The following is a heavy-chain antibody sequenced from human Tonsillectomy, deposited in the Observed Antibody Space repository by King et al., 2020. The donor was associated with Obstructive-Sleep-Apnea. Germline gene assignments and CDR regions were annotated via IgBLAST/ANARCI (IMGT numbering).Heavy chain of an antibody. CDR1: GFTFDTHA. CDR2: ISYDGTIK. CDR3: ARGFLQWMPRCGMDV. D-gene: IGHD3-3*01. V-gene: IGHV3-30*04. Sequence: VQLVESGGGVVQPGRSLRLSCAASGFTFDTHAMHWVRQAPGKGLEPLSVISYDGTIKYYSDSVKGRFTISRDNPKNTLYLQMNSLRPDDTAVYYCARGFLQWMPRCGMDVWGQGTTVTVSS. J-gene: IGHJ6*02.